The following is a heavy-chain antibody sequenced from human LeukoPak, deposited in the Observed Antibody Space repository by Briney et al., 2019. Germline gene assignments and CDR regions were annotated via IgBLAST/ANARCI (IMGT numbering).Heavy chain of an antibody. CDR2: INPNSGGT. V-gene: IGHV1-2*06. CDR1: GGTFSSYA. D-gene: IGHD2-2*01. Sequence: GASVKVSCKASGGTFSSYAISWVRQAPGQGLEWMGRINPNSGGTNYAQKFQGRVTMTRDTSISTAYMELSRLRSDDTAVYYCARGIVVVPAAQRSGHGRSWFDPWGQGTLVTVSS. J-gene: IGHJ5*02. CDR3: ARGIVVVPAAQRSGHGRSWFDP.